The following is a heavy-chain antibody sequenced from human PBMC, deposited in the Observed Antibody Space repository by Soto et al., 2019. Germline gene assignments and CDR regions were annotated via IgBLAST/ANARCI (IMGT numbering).Heavy chain of an antibody. CDR3: ASSGIVGREVNTWFDP. V-gene: IGHV4-59*11. CDR2: ISYRGST. Sequence: SETLSLTCTVSAGSITTPYWSWIRQPLGKALEWIGYISYRGSTNYNPSLKSRLTISIDTSKSQISLKLTSMTTADTAVYYCASSGIVGREVNTWFDPWGQGTLVTVSS. CDR1: AGSITTPY. J-gene: IGHJ5*02. D-gene: IGHD3-22*01.